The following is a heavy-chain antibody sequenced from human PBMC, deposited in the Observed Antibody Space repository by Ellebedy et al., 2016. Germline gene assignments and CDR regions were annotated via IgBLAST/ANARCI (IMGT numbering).Heavy chain of an antibody. V-gene: IGHV3-33*08. CDR2: IWYDGSNK. Sequence: GESLKISCAASGFTFSSYAMHWVRQAPGKGLEWVAVIWYDGSNKYYADSVKGRFTISRDNSENTLYLQMNSLRAEDTAVYYCARDYYDSSGYYFDYWGQGTLVTVSS. CDR3: ARDYYDSSGYYFDY. D-gene: IGHD3-22*01. J-gene: IGHJ4*02. CDR1: GFTFSSYA.